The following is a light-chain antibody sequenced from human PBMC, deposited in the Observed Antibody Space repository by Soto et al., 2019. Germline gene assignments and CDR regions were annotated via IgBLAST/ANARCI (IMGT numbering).Light chain of an antibody. V-gene: IGKV3-20*01. Sequence: EIVWTQSPGTLSLSPGERATLSCRASQSVSSSYLAWYQKKPGQAPRLLIYGASSRATGIPDRFSGSGSGTDVTLTISRLEPEDFAVYYCQQYGSSPPYTFGQVTKLEIK. CDR3: QQYGSSPPYT. J-gene: IGKJ2*01. CDR2: GAS. CDR1: QSVSSSY.